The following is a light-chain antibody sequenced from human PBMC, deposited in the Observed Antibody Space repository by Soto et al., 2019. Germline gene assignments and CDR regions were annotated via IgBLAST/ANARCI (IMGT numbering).Light chain of an antibody. CDR3: NSYTTNNAFV. J-gene: IGLJ1*01. Sequence: SALTQPAAVSGSPGQSITISCTGTSGDIDTYDFVSWYQVHPGKAPKLMIYDVTYRPSGVSDRFTGSRSDNAASLTISGLQPEDEAVYYCNSYTTNNAFVFGTGTKVT. V-gene: IGLV2-14*03. CDR1: SGDIDTYDF. CDR2: DVT.